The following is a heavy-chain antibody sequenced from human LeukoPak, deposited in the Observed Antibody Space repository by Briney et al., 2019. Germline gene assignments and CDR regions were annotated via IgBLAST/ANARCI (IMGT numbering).Heavy chain of an antibody. CDR2: IYYSGGT. D-gene: IGHD5-24*01. J-gene: IGHJ4*02. V-gene: IGHV4-61*01. Sequence: KPSETLSLTCTVSSGSVSSGRYYWSWIRQPPGKGLEWIGYIYYSGGTNYNPSLKSRVTISADTSKNQFSLRLSSVTAADTAVYYCARQGGYNYALDYWGQGTLVTVSS. CDR3: ARQGGYNYALDY. CDR1: SGSVSSGRYY.